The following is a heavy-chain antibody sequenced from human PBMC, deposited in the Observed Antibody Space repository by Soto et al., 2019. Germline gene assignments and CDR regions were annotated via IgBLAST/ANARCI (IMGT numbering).Heavy chain of an antibody. D-gene: IGHD3-3*01. V-gene: IGHV3-23*01. CDR2: ISGSGGST. CDR3: AKDGDGYYDFWSGYPPVYFDY. Sequence: GGSLRLSCAASGFTFSSYAMSWVRQAPGKGLEWVSAISGSGGSTYYADSVKGRFTISRDNSKNTLYLQMNSLRAEDTAVYYGAKDGDGYYDFWSGYPPVYFDYWGQGTLVTVSS. CDR1: GFTFSSYA. J-gene: IGHJ4*02.